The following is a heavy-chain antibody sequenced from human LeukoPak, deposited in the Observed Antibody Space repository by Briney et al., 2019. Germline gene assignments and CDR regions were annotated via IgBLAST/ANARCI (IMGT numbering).Heavy chain of an antibody. J-gene: IGHJ5*02. D-gene: IGHD1-26*01. Sequence: GGSLRLSCAASGFTFSSYAMHWVRQAPGKGLEWVAVISYDGSNKYYADSVKGRFTISRDNAKNSLYLQMNSLRAEDTAVYYCAREDGGSYGWFDPWGQGTLVTVSS. CDR1: GFTFSSYA. CDR2: ISYDGSNK. V-gene: IGHV3-30-3*01. CDR3: AREDGGSYGWFDP.